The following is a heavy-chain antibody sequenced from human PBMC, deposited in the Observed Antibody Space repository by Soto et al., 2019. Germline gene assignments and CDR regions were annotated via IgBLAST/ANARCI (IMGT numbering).Heavy chain of an antibody. CDR1: GGSFSGHF. J-gene: IGHJ4*02. CDR3: ARVAQFDILSGYYTFDY. Sequence: QVHLQQWGAGLLKPSETLSITCGVYGGSFSGHFWRWVRQPPGKGQEWIGEVDDGGNTHSNPSLKSRVTISLDTSKNQFSLHINSVTAADTAMYCWARVAQFDILSGYYTFDYLGQGPLVTVSS. CDR2: VDDGGNT. V-gene: IGHV4-34*01. D-gene: IGHD3-9*01.